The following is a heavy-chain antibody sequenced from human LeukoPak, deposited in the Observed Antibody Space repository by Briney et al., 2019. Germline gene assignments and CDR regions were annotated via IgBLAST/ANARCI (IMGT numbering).Heavy chain of an antibody. Sequence: PGGSLRLSCAASGFTFSSYGMHWVRQAPGKGLEWVAFIRPDASKEYHADSVKGRFIISRDNSKEILYLQMNSLRVEGTAMYYCAKEAGLFDVWGQGAMVIVSS. V-gene: IGHV3-30*02. CDR3: AKEAGLFDV. J-gene: IGHJ3*01. CDR2: IRPDASKE. CDR1: GFTFSSYG.